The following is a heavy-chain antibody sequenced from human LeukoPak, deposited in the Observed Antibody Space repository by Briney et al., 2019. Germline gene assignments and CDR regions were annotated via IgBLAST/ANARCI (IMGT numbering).Heavy chain of an antibody. Sequence: ASVKVPCKASGYTFTSYAMNWVRQAPGQGLEWMGWINTNTGSPTYAQGFTGRFVFSLDTSVSTAYLQISSLKAEDTAVYYCARENSASYPDYWGQGTLVTVSS. V-gene: IGHV7-4-1*02. J-gene: IGHJ4*02. CDR2: INTNTGSP. CDR3: ARENSASYPDY. D-gene: IGHD1-26*01. CDR1: GYTFTSYA.